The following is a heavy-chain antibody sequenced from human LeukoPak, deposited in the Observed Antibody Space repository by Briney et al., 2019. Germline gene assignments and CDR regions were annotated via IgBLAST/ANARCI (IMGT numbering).Heavy chain of an antibody. J-gene: IGHJ4*02. Sequence: GSLRLSCAASGFTFSSYWMSWVRQAPGKGLGWIGYIYYSGSTNYNPSLKSRVTISVDTSKNQFSLKLSSVTAADTAVYYCAREPVRGVSIWGQGTLVTVSS. V-gene: IGHV4-59*01. CDR3: AREPVRGVSI. CDR2: IYYSGST. D-gene: IGHD3-10*01. CDR1: GFTFSSYW.